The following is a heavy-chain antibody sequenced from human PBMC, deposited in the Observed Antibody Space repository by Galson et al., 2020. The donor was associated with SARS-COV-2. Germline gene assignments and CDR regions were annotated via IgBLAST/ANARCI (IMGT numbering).Heavy chain of an antibody. D-gene: IGHD4-17*01. CDR3: TWTTVTLQWDF. CDR1: GFTFSNAW. J-gene: IGHJ4*02. CDR2: VKSKTDGGTT. V-gene: IGHV3-15*01. Sequence: GESLKISCAASGFTFSNAWMSWVRQAPGKGLEWVGRVKSKTDGGTTDYAAPVKGRFIISRDDSKNTLYLRMDSLKTEDTAVYYCTWTTVTLQWDFWGQGTQVTVSS.